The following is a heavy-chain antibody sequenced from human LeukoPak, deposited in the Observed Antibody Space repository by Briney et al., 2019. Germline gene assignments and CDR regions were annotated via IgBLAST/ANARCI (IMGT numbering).Heavy chain of an antibody. CDR3: ARDNHYHETNYDFWSGYYSAFDY. Sequence: PEGSLRLSCAASGFTFSSYWMSWVRQAPGKGLEWVANIKQDGSEKYYVDSVKGRFTISRDNAKNSLYLQMNSLRAEDTAVYYCARDNHYHETNYDFWSGYYSAFDYWGQGTLVTVSS. D-gene: IGHD3-3*01. J-gene: IGHJ4*02. V-gene: IGHV3-7*01. CDR2: IKQDGSEK. CDR1: GFTFSSYW.